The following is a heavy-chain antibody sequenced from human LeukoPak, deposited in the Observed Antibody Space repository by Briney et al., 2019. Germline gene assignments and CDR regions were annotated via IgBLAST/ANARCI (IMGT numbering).Heavy chain of an antibody. J-gene: IGHJ3*02. Sequence: ASVKVSCKASGGTFSSYAISWVRQAPGQGLEWMGWISADNGNTNYPQNLQGRVTMTTDTSTSTAYMELRSLRFDDTAVYYCARQSDVRTRRGDDAFDIWGQGTMVTVSS. CDR1: GGTFSSYA. CDR2: ISADNGNT. V-gene: IGHV1-18*01. D-gene: IGHD3-10*01. CDR3: ARQSDVRTRRGDDAFDI.